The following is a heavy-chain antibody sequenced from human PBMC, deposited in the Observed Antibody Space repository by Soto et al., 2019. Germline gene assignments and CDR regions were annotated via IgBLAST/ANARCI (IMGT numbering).Heavy chain of an antibody. CDR2: ISLNGTTI. V-gene: IGHV3-48*03. J-gene: IGHJ5*02. CDR1: GFTFSDYE. Sequence: EVHLVESGGGLVQPGGSLRLSCAASGFTFSDYEMNWVRQAPGKGLEWVSYISLNGTTIHYADSVKGRFTISRDNAKNSVYLQMNSLRVEDTAIYYCAREGGFDWFYPWGQGTLVTVSS. CDR3: AREGGFDWFYP.